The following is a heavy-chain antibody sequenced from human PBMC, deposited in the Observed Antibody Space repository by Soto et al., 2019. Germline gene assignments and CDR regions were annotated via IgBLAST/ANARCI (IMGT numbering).Heavy chain of an antibody. J-gene: IGHJ4*02. Sequence: GGSLRLSCAASGFTFSSYAMSWVRQAPGKGLEWVSAISGSGGSTYYADSVKGRFTISRDNSKNTLYLQMNSLRAEDTAVYYCAVPYDSSGYQYWGQGTLVTVSS. CDR1: GFTFSSYA. D-gene: IGHD3-22*01. CDR2: ISGSGGST. CDR3: AVPYDSSGYQY. V-gene: IGHV3-23*01.